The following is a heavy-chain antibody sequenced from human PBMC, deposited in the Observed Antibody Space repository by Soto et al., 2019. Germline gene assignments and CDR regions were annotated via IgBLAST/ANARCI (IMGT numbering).Heavy chain of an antibody. J-gene: IGHJ4*02. Sequence: GGSLRLSCAASGFTFSSYAMSWVRQAPGKGLEWVSGISGSGDNTYYADSVKGRFTISRDNSKNTLYLQMNSLRAEDAAVYYCARPLRLAVAGTRDYWGQGTLVTVSS. CDR3: ARPLRLAVAGTRDY. V-gene: IGHV3-23*01. CDR1: GFTFSSYA. D-gene: IGHD6-19*01. CDR2: ISGSGDNT.